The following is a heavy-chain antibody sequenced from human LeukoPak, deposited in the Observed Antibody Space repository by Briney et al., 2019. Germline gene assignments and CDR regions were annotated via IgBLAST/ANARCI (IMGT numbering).Heavy chain of an antibody. D-gene: IGHD2-15*01. J-gene: IGHJ6*02. CDR2: ISGIRGTT. CDR3: ARDRPDCSGGTCYYYYYGMDV. V-gene: IGHV3-48*04. Sequence: QAGGSLRLSCAGSGFTFSGYSMNWLRQAPGKGLEWLSYISGIRGTTYYADSVKGRFTISRDNAKNSLYLQMNSLRAEDTAVYYCARDRPDCSGGTCYYYYYGMDVWGQGTTVTVSS. CDR1: GFTFSGYS.